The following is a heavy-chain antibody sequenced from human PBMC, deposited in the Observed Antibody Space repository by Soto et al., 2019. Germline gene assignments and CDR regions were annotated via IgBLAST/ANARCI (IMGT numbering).Heavy chain of an antibody. CDR3: ARGRGWRDY. V-gene: IGHV1-8*02. CDR1: GYTFTGYY. CDR2: INLNSGDT. J-gene: IGHJ4*02. D-gene: IGHD6-19*01. Sequence: ASVKVSCKASGYTFTGYYMHWVRQATGQGLEWMGWINLNSGDTDYAQKFQGRVTMTRNTSISTAYMELSSLRSEDTAVYYCARGRGWRDYWGQGTLVTVSS.